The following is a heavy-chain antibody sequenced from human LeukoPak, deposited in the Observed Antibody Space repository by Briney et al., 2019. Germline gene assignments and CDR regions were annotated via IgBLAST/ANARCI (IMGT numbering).Heavy chain of an antibody. Sequence: PSETLSLTCAVYGGSLSGYYWSWIRQPPGKGLEWIGEINHSGSTNYNPSLKSRVTISVDTSKNQFSLKLSSVTAADTAVYYCARGGLPTYYDILTGYYPSRHPLDYWGQGTLVTVSS. CDR2: INHSGST. CDR1: GGSLSGYY. J-gene: IGHJ4*02. CDR3: ARGGLPTYYDILTGYYPSRHPLDY. D-gene: IGHD3-9*01. V-gene: IGHV4-34*01.